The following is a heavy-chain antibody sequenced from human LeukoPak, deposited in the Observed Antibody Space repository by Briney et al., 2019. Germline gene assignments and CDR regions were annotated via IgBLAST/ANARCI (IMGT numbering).Heavy chain of an antibody. Sequence: SETLSLTCTVSGSSISGYYWTWIRLPPGKGLEWIGYIYNGGSTDYNPSLKSRVTISGGTSKNQFSLKLTSVTAADTAMYYCARDRGSYRPFDYWGQGILVTVSS. V-gene: IGHV4-59*01. D-gene: IGHD1-26*01. CDR3: ARDRGSYRPFDY. J-gene: IGHJ4*02. CDR2: IYNGGST. CDR1: GSSISGYY.